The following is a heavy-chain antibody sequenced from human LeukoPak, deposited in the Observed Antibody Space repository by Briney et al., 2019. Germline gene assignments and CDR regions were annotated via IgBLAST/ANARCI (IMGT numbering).Heavy chain of an antibody. CDR1: GDSISSGGHY. D-gene: IGHD6-19*01. Sequence: PSETLSLTCTVSGDSISSGGHYWSWVRQHPGKGLEWIGYIYYTGTAYYNPSLKSRVTISLDTSKNQFSLKLTSVTAADTGVYYCVRTVSGCHLDYWGQGTQATVSS. V-gene: IGHV4-31*03. CDR3: VRTVSGCHLDY. CDR2: IYYTGTA. J-gene: IGHJ4*02.